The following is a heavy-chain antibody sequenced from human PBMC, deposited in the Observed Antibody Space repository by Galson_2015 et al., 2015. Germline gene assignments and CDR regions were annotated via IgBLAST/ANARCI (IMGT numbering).Heavy chain of an antibody. CDR2: IKQDGSEK. D-gene: IGHD3-16*01. J-gene: IGHJ3*02. CDR1: GFTLSSYW. CDR3: ARVLGAFDI. V-gene: IGHV3-7*03. Sequence: SLRLSCAASGFTLSSYWMSWVRQAPGKGLEWVANIKQDGSEKYYVDSVKGRFTISRDNAKNSLNLQMNSLRVEDTAVYYCARVLGAFDIWGQGTMVTVSS.